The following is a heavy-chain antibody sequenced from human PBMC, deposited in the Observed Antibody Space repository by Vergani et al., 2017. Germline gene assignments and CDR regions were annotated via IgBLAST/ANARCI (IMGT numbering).Heavy chain of an antibody. J-gene: IGHJ4*02. D-gene: IGHD3-9*01. V-gene: IGHV1-69*02. CDR2: IIPILGIA. Sequence: QVQLVQSGAEVKKPGSSVKVSCKASGGTFSSYTISWVRQAPGQGLEWMGRIIPILGIANYAQKFQGRVTITADKSTSTAYMELSSLRSEDTAVYYCARVPGDVLRYFDWLLSLDYWGQGTLVTVSS. CDR3: ARVPGDVLRYFDWLLSLDY. CDR1: GGTFSSYT.